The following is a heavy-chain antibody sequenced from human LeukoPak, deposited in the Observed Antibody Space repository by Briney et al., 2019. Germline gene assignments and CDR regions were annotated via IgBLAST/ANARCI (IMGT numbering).Heavy chain of an antibody. CDR3: AKLFGSGSYSGTFDI. D-gene: IGHD3-10*01. J-gene: IGHJ3*02. Sequence: GGSLRLSCAGSGFTFSSYGMHWVRQAPGKGLEWVAVISYDGSNKYYADSVKGRFTISRDDSKNTLYLQMNSLRAEDTAVYYCAKLFGSGSYSGTFDIWGQGTMVTVSS. V-gene: IGHV3-30*18. CDR1: GFTFSSYG. CDR2: ISYDGSNK.